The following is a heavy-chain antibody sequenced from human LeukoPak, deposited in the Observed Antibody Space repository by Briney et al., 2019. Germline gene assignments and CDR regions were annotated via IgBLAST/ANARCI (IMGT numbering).Heavy chain of an antibody. J-gene: IGHJ6*02. CDR3: ARGDCSSTSCYPYYYYGMDV. Sequence: GGSLRLSCAASGLTFDDYTMHWVRQAPGKGLEWVSLISWDGGSTYYADSVKGRFTISRDNSKNSLYLQMNSLRTEDTALYYCARGDCSSTSCYPYYYYGMDVWGQGTTVTVSS. D-gene: IGHD2-2*01. V-gene: IGHV3-43*01. CDR1: GLTFDDYT. CDR2: ISWDGGST.